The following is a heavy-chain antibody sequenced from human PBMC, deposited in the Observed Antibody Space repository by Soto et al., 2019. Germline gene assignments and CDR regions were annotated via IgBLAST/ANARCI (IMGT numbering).Heavy chain of an antibody. V-gene: IGHV3-23*01. CDR1: GVTFIIYS. Sequence: GESXRLSCSSSGVTFIIYSISWFRQAPGKGLEWVSAISGSGGSTYYADSVKGRFTISRDNSKNTLYLQMNSLRAEDTAVYYCEKVAENYRTSTTRYFDYWGQGTLVTVSS. CDR2: ISGSGGST. D-gene: IGHD2-2*01. J-gene: IGHJ4*02. CDR3: EKVAENYRTSTTRYFDY.